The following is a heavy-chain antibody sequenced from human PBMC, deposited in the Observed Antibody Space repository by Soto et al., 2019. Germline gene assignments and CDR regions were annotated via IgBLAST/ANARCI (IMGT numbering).Heavy chain of an antibody. CDR1: GFTFSSYG. Sequence: GGSLRLSCAASGFTFSSYGMHWVRQAPGKGLEWVAVISYDGSNKYYADSVKGRFTISRDNSKNTLYLQMNSLRAEDTAVYYCAKVRVRGVAGPWYYFDYWGQGTLVTVSS. D-gene: IGHD6-19*01. CDR3: AKVRVRGVAGPWYYFDY. CDR2: ISYDGSNK. J-gene: IGHJ4*02. V-gene: IGHV3-30*18.